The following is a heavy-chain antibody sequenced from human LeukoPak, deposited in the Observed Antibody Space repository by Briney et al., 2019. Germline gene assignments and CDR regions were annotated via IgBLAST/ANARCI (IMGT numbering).Heavy chain of an antibody. CDR2: ISSSSSYI. Sequence: GGSLRLSCAASGFTFSSYSMNWVRQAPGKGLEWVSSISSSSSYIYYADSVKGRFTISRDNAKNSLYLQMNSLRAEDTAVYCCARDEQRYSSSDYWGQGTLVTVSS. D-gene: IGHD6-25*01. CDR1: GFTFSSYS. J-gene: IGHJ4*02. CDR3: ARDEQRYSSSDY. V-gene: IGHV3-21*01.